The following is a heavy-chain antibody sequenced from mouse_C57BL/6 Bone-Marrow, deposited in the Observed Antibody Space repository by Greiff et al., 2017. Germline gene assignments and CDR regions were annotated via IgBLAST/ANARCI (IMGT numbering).Heavy chain of an antibody. D-gene: IGHD1-1*01. CDR1: GYSFTGYF. Sequence: VQLQQSGPELVKPGDSVKISCKASGYSFTGYFMNWVMQSHGKSLEWIGRINPYNGDTFYNQKFKGKATLTVDKSSSTAHMELRSLTSEDSAVYYCARGYGSTPFAYWGQGTLSLSLQ. J-gene: IGHJ3*01. CDR3: ARGYGSTPFAY. CDR2: INPYNGDT. V-gene: IGHV1-20*01.